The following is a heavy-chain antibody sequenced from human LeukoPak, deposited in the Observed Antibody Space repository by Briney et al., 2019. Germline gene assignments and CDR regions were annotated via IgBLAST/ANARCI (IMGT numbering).Heavy chain of an antibody. CDR3: ARDFGYNWKANWFDP. Sequence: ASVKVSCKASGYTFTGYFMHWVRQAPGQGLEWMGWINPNSGGTNYAQKFQGRVTMTGDTSISTAYMDLSSLRSDDTAVYYCARDFGYNWKANWFDPWGQGTLVTVS. J-gene: IGHJ5*02. CDR2: INPNSGGT. V-gene: IGHV1-2*02. CDR1: GYTFTGYF. D-gene: IGHD1-1*01.